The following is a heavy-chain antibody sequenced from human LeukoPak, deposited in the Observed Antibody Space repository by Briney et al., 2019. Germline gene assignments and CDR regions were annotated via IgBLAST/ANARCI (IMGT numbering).Heavy chain of an antibody. V-gene: IGHV3-33*01. CDR2: IWYGGSNK. Sequence: GGSLRLSCAASGFTFSSYGMHWVRQAPGKGLEWVAVIWYGGSNKYYADSVKGRFTISRDNSKNTLYLQMNSLRAEDTAVYYCARSLAHRVLDYWGQGTLVTVSS. J-gene: IGHJ4*02. D-gene: IGHD3-16*01. CDR3: ARSLAHRVLDY. CDR1: GFTFSSYG.